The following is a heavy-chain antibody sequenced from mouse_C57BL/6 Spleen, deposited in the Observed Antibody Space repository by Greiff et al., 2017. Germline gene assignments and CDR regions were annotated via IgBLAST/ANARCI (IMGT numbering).Heavy chain of an antibody. Sequence: VQLKQSGAELVRPGASVKLSCTASGFNIKDDYMHWVKQRPEQGLEWIGWIDPENGDTEYASKFQGKATITADTSSNTAYLQLRSLTSEDTAVYYCTTRGYYGSSYWGQGTTLTVSS. J-gene: IGHJ2*01. V-gene: IGHV14-4*01. D-gene: IGHD1-1*01. CDR2: IDPENGDT. CDR1: GFNIKDDY. CDR3: TTRGYYGSSY.